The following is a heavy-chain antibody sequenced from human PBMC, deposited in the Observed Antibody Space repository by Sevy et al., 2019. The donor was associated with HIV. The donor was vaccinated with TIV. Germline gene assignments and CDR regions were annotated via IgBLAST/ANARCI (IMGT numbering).Heavy chain of an antibody. J-gene: IGHJ4*02. CDR2: FDPEDGET. CDR1: GKTLSDLS. V-gene: IGHV1-24*01. Sequence: SVKVSCKVSGKTLSDLSMHWVRQAPGKGLEWMGSFDPEDGETLYAQNFRARVTMTEDTSTDTAYMELSSLRSEDTAVYYCATTKDYYDSSGDPFDYWGQGSLVTVSS. D-gene: IGHD3-22*01. CDR3: ATTKDYYDSSGDPFDY.